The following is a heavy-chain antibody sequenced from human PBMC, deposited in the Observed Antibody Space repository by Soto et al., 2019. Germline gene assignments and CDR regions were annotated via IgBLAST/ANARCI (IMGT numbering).Heavy chain of an antibody. CDR3: VRDSLMRTS. J-gene: IGHJ5*02. CDR1: GFTFSSYM. V-gene: IGHV3-21*02. Sequence: EVLLVESGGGLVKPGGSLRLSCAGSGFTFSSYMMNWVRQAPGKGLEWVASISTGSSYIYYADALKGRFTISRDDAKSSVYLQMNSPRDEDTGVYYCVRDSLMRTSWGQGTRVTVSS. CDR2: ISTGSSYI. D-gene: IGHD2-8*01.